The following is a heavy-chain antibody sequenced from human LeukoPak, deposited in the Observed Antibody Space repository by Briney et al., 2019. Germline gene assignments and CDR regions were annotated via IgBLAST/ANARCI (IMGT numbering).Heavy chain of an antibody. D-gene: IGHD2-21*02. Sequence: GESLKISCKGSGYSFTNYWIGWVRQMPGKGLEWLGIIFPGDSDTRYSPSFQGQVTISADKSIDTAYLQWRSLKASDTAMYYCARNVIYCGGDCLRDFDYWGQGTLVTVSS. V-gene: IGHV5-51*01. CDR1: GYSFTNYW. CDR2: IFPGDSDT. J-gene: IGHJ4*02. CDR3: ARNVIYCGGDCLRDFDY.